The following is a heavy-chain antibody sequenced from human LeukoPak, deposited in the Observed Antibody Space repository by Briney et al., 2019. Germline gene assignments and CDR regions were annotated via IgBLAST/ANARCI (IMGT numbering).Heavy chain of an antibody. CDR1: GFTFDDYA. Sequence: GGSLRLSCAAYGFTFDDYAMHWVRHAPGKGLEWVSGISWNSNNIGYADSVKGRFTISRDNAKNSLYLQMNSLRAEDTAFYYCARYCSGGSCYGVAFDVWGHGTMVTVSS. D-gene: IGHD2-15*01. V-gene: IGHV3-9*01. CDR3: ARYCSGGSCYGVAFDV. CDR2: ISWNSNNI. J-gene: IGHJ3*01.